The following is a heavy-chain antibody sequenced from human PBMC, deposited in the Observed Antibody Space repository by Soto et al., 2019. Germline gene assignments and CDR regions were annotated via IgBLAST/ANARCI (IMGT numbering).Heavy chain of an antibody. CDR2: IYSGGST. J-gene: IGHJ3*01. V-gene: IGHV3-53*01. Sequence: EVQLVESGGGLIQPGGSLRLSCAASGFTFSSNDMNWVRQAPGKGLEWVSLIYSGGSTYYADSVKGRFTISRDNSKNTLYLQMSSLRADDTAVYYCATRPLLPGAPWGQGTMVIVTS. CDR3: ATRPLLPGAP. D-gene: IGHD3-22*01. CDR1: GFTFSSND.